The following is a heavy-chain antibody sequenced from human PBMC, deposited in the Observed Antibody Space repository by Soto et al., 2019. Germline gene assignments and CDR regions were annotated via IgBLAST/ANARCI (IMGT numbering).Heavy chain of an antibody. Sequence: SQTLSLTCAISGGSASNNSTAWNWIRQSPSRGLEWLGRTYYWSKWYNDYAVSVKSRVIINPDTSKNQFSLQLNSVTPEDTAVYYCARERYGDYGRGTFDIWGQGTMVTVSS. V-gene: IGHV6-1*01. CDR2: TYYWSKWYN. D-gene: IGHD4-17*01. J-gene: IGHJ3*02. CDR3: ARERYGDYGRGTFDI. CDR1: GGSASNNSTA.